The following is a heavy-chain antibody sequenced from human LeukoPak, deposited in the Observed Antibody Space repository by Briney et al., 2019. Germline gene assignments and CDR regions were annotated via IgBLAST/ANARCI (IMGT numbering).Heavy chain of an antibody. V-gene: IGHV4-34*01. CDR3: ARAGPDTYYDTPDDAFYI. CDR2: INHSGST. J-gene: IGHJ3*02. D-gene: IGHD3-22*01. CDR1: RGSFSCYY. Sequence: KPSETPSLTCGVYRGSFSCYYWSWVRQPPGKGLEWIGEINHSGSTNYNPSLKSRVTISIDTSKNQFSLKLSSVTAADTAVYYCARAGPDTYYDTPDDAFYIWGQGTMVTVSS.